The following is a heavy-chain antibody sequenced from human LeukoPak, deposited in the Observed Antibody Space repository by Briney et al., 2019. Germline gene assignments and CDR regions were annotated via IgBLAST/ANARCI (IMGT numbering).Heavy chain of an antibody. V-gene: IGHV1-2*02. J-gene: IGHJ6*02. CDR3: AGGDCSSTSCYTGIYGMDV. CDR2: INPNSGGT. CDR1: GYTFTGYY. D-gene: IGHD2-2*02. Sequence: GASVKVSCKASGYTFTGYYMHWVRQAPGQGLEWMGWINPNSGGTNYAQKFQGRVTMTRDTSISTAYMELSRLRSDDTAVYYCAGGDCSSTSCYTGIYGMDVWGQGTTVTVSS.